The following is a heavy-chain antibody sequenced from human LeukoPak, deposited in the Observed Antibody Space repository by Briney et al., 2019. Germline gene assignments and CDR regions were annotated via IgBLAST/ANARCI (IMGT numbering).Heavy chain of an antibody. D-gene: IGHD3-10*01. Sequence: SETLSLTCTVSGGSISSSPYYWGWIRQPPGKGLEWIGSIYYSGSTNYNPSLKSRVTISVDTSKNQFSLKLSSVTAADTAVYYCARAPRGVRGFDYWGQGTLVTVSS. J-gene: IGHJ4*02. CDR1: GGSISSSPYY. CDR2: IYYSGST. CDR3: ARAPRGVRGFDY. V-gene: IGHV4-39*07.